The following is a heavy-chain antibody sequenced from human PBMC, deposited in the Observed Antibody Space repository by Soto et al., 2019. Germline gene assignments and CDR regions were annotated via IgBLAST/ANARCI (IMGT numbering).Heavy chain of an antibody. CDR3: ATPGGGLYFQH. CDR1: GGSISSYY. Sequence: SETLSLTCTVSGGSISSYYWSWIRQPPGKGLEWIGYIYYSGSTNYNPSLKSRVTISVDTSKNQFSLKLSSVTAADTAVYYCATPGGGLYFQHWGQGALVTVSS. V-gene: IGHV4-59*01. CDR2: IYYSGST. J-gene: IGHJ1*01. D-gene: IGHD3-10*01.